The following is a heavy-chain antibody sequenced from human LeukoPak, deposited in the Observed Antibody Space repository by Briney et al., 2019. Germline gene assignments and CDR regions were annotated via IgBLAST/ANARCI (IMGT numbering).Heavy chain of an antibody. CDR3: ARGRLGRSRRFGELLPDY. D-gene: IGHD3-10*01. CDR2: MNPNSGNT. J-gene: IGHJ4*02. V-gene: IGHV1-8*01. Sequence: ASVKDSCKASGYTFTSYDINWVRQATGQGLEWMGWMNPNSGNTGYAQKFQGRVTMTRNTSISTAYMELSSLRSEDTAVYYCARGRLGRSRRFGELLPDYWGQGTLVTVSS. CDR1: GYTFTSYD.